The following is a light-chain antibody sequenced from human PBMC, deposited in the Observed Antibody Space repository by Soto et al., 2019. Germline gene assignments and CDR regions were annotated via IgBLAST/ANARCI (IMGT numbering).Light chain of an antibody. CDR3: QQLNSYPRT. V-gene: IGKV1-9*01. J-gene: IGKJ4*01. CDR2: PAS. Sequence: DIQLTQSPSFLSASVGDRVTITCRASQGISSYLAWYQQKPGKAPKLLIYPASTLQSGVPSGFSGSGSGTEFTLTISSLQPEDFATYYCQQLNSYPRTLGGGTKVDIK. CDR1: QGISSY.